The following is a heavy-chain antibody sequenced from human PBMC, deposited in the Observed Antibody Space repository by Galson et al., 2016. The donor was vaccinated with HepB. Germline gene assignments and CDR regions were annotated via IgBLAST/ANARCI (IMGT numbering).Heavy chain of an antibody. D-gene: IGHD3-16*01. CDR1: GFTFSRYG. CDR2: ISMSGNSR. Sequence: SLRLSCAGSGFTFSRYGMTWVRQAPGKGLEDVSSISMSGNSRDYAESVKGRFTISRDNSKNSLYLQMNSLRAEDTAVYYCAKHPGENYYAYFHYWGQGTLVTVSS. J-gene: IGHJ4*02. CDR3: AKHPGENYYAYFHY. V-gene: IGHV3-23*01.